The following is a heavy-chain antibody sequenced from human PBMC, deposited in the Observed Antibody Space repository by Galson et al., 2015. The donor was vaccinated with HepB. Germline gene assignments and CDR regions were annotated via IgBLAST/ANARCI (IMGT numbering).Heavy chain of an antibody. V-gene: IGHV3-30*14. D-gene: IGHD3-10*01. CDR1: GISFDSYA. CDR2: ISYDGGTT. CDR3: AYGSGSYFLDN. J-gene: IGHJ4*02. Sequence: SLRLSCATSGISFDSYAMHWVRQAPGKGLEWMAVISYDGGTTFHADSVEGRFTISRDNSGKTLYLQMNSLRSDDTAIYYCAYGSGSYFLDNWGQGTLVTASS.